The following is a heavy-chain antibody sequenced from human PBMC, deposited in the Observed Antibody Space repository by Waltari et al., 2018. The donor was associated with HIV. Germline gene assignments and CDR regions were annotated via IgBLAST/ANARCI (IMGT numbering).Heavy chain of an antibody. D-gene: IGHD6-19*01. CDR3: ARDLVSTAGTNY. V-gene: IGHV1-3*01. CDR2: INAGNGNT. J-gene: IGHJ4*02. Sequence: QVQLVQSGAEVKKPGASVKVSCKASGYTFPSYAMHWVRQAPGQRLEWMGWINAGNGNTKYSQKFQGRVTITRDTSASTAYMELSSLRSEDTAVYYCARDLVSTAGTNYWGQGALVTVSS. CDR1: GYTFPSYA.